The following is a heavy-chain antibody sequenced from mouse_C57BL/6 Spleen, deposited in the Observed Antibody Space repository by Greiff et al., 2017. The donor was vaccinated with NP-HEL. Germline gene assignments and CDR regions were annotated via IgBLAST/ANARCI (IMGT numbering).Heavy chain of an antibody. V-gene: IGHV14-4*01. CDR3: TRLLGTH. CDR2: IDPENGDT. CDR1: GFNIKDDY. Sequence: VQLKESGAELVRPGASVKLSCTASGFNIKDDYMHWVKQRPEQGLEWIGWIDPENGDTEYASKFQGKATITADTSSTTAYLQLSSLTSEDTAVYYCTRLLGTHWGQGTLVTVSA. D-gene: IGHD2-13*01. J-gene: IGHJ3*01.